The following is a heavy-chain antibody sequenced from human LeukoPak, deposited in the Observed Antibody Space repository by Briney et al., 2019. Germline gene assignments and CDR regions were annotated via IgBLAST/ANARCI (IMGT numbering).Heavy chain of an antibody. CDR1: GYTFTGYY. V-gene: IGHV1-2*02. CDR2: INPNSGGT. J-gene: IGHJ6*02. Sequence: ASVKVSCKASGYTFTGYYMHWVRQAPGQGLEWMGWINPNSGGTNYAQKFQGRVTMTRDTSISTAYMELSRLRSDDTAVYYCAGGSTTKKAAMVTPGYYYGMDVWGQGTTVTVSS. CDR3: AGGSTTKKAAMVTPGYYYGMDV. D-gene: IGHD5-18*01.